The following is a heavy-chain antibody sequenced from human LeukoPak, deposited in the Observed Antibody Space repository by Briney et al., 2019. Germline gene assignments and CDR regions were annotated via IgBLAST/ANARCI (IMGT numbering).Heavy chain of an antibody. V-gene: IGHV4-30-4*08. D-gene: IGHD3-10*01. J-gene: IGHJ3*02. CDR3: ARVIIENAFDI. CDR1: GGSISSGDYY. CDR2: IYYSGST. Sequence: SETLSLTCTVSGGSISSGDYYWSWIRQPQGKGLEWIGYIYYSGSTYYNPSLKSRVTISVDTSKNQFSLKLSSVTAADTAVYYCARVIIENAFDIWGQGTMVTVSS.